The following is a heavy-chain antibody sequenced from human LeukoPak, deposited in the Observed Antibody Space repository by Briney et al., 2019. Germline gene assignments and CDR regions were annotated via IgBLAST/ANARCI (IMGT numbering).Heavy chain of an antibody. J-gene: IGHJ6*02. V-gene: IGHV4-34*01. CDR1: GGSFSGYH. CDR3: ARGPKYYYYYYGMDV. Sequence: SETLSLTCAVYGGSFSGYHWSWIRQPPGKGLGWIGEINHSGSTNYNPSLKSRVTISVDTSKNQFSLKLSSVTAADTAVYYCARGPKYYYYYYGMDVWGQGTTVTVSS. CDR2: INHSGST.